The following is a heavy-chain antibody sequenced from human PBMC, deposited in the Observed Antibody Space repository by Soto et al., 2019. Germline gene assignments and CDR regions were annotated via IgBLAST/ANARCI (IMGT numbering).Heavy chain of an antibody. D-gene: IGHD1-1*01. J-gene: IGHJ4*02. Sequence: QVQLVQSGAEVKKPGSSVKVSCKASGGTFSSYTITWVRQAPGQGLEWLGRIIPIFGVTNYAQKFQDRVTITADRSTTTAYMELSRLRSEDTAVYYLVRDWESTTQTWGFGDSWGQGTLVTVSS. CDR3: VRDWESTTQTWGFGDS. CDR2: IIPIFGVT. CDR1: GGTFSSYT. V-gene: IGHV1-69*08.